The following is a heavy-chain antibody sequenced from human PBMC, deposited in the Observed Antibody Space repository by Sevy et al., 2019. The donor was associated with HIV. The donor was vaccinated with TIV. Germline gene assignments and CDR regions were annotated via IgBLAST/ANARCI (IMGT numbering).Heavy chain of an antibody. J-gene: IGHJ4*02. CDR3: MGADRPNQGDF. D-gene: IGHD6-6*01. V-gene: IGHV3-53*01. CDR2: IYSDGTT. CDR1: GFTVSRNF. Sequence: GGSLRLSCTASGFTVSRNFMSWIRQAPGKGLEWVSIIYSDGTTFYADSVKGRFTISRDNSRNTLYLQMNTLRAEDTAVYYWMGADRPNQGDFWGQGTLVTVSS.